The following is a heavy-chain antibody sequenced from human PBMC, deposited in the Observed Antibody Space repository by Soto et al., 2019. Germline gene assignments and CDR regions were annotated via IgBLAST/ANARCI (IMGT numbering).Heavy chain of an antibody. J-gene: IGHJ4*02. D-gene: IGHD2-2*01. CDR3: AKGGQLLSEGGGY. V-gene: IGHV3-9*01. CDR2: ISWNSGSI. Sequence: EVQLVESGGGLVQPGRSLRLSCAASGFTFDDYAMHWVRQAPGKGLEWVSGISWNSGSIGYADSVKGRFTISRDNAKNAVYLQMNSLRAEDTALDYWAKGGQLLSEGGGYWGQGTLVTVSS. CDR1: GFTFDDYA.